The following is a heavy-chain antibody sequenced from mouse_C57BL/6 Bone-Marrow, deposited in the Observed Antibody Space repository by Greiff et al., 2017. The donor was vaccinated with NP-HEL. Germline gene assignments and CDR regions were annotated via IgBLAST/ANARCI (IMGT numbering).Heavy chain of an antibody. CDR3: TTRRAFAY. CDR1: GFNIKDDY. J-gene: IGHJ3*01. Sequence: EVQLRQSGAELVRPGASVKLSCTASGFNIKDDYMHWVKQRPEQGLEWIGWIDPENGDTEYASKFQGKATITADTSSNTAYLQLSSLTSEDTAVYYCTTRRAFAYWGQGTLVTVSA. V-gene: IGHV14-4*01. CDR2: IDPENGDT. D-gene: IGHD3-1*01.